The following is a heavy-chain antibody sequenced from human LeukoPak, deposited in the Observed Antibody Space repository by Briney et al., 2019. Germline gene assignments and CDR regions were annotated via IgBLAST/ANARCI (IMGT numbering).Heavy chain of an antibody. CDR3: AREITMVRGVATWSDY. V-gene: IGHV3-21*01. CDR2: ISSSSSYI. Sequence: QPGGSLRLPCAASGFTFSSYSMNWVRQAPGKGLEWVSSISSSSSYIYYADSVKGRFTISRDNAKNSLYLQMNSLRAEDTAVYYCAREITMVRGVATWSDYWGQGTLVTVSS. D-gene: IGHD3-10*01. J-gene: IGHJ4*02. CDR1: GFTFSSYS.